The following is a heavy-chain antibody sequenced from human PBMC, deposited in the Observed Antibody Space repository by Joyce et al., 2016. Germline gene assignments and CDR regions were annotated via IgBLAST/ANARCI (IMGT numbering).Heavy chain of an antibody. CDR1: GFTFDDYA. V-gene: IGHV3-49*04. CDR3: TRSPITIFGVVIYYFDY. D-gene: IGHD3-3*01. Sequence: EVQLVESGGGLVQPGQSLRLSCTASGFTFDDYAMNWVRQAQGEGLDGVGFIRNKRYGGTTEYAASVKGRFTVARDDSKSIAYLQMNSLETEDTAVYYCTRSPITIFGVVIYYFDYWGQGTLVTVSS. CDR2: IRNKRYGGTT. J-gene: IGHJ4*02.